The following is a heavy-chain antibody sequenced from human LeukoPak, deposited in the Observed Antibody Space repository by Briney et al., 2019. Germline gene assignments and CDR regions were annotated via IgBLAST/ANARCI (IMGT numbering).Heavy chain of an antibody. Sequence: SETLSLTCTVSGGSISSYYWSWIRQPPGKGLEWIGYIYYSGSTNYNPSLQSRVTIPVDTSKNQFSLKLSSVTAADTAVYYCARDLYDYGDYFDAFDIWGQGTMVTVSS. CDR2: IYYSGST. CDR1: GGSISSYY. V-gene: IGHV4-59*01. D-gene: IGHD4-17*01. J-gene: IGHJ3*02. CDR3: ARDLYDYGDYFDAFDI.